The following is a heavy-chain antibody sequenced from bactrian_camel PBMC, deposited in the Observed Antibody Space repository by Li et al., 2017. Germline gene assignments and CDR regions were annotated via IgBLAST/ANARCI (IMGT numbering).Heavy chain of an antibody. V-gene: IGHV3S68*01. D-gene: IGHD4*01. CDR1: RYTYSEFC. J-gene: IGHJ4*01. CDR3: AADPPSSWNSEPCKIYEYFY. Sequence: QVQPVESGGGSVQAGGSLRLSCAADRYTYSEFCMGWFRQAPGKEREGVALIDSNGRTRYADSAKGRFTISKDNAKNTLYLQMNSLKPEDTAMYYCAADPPSSWNSEPCKIYEYFYWGQGTQVTVSS. CDR2: IDSNGRT.